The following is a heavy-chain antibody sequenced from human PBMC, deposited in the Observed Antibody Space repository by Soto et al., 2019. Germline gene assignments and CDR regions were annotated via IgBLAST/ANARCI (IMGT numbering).Heavy chain of an antibody. CDR1: GAALSNHF. Sequence: QVQLLQSGAEVRKPGSSVKVSCTTFGAALSNHFISWVRLAPGQGLEWMGRITPILGIPNYSQNFQGRVTMTADRSTKTIYMELSSLRSDDTAVYYCARGGSVDYGVYNYWGQGTLVTVSS. J-gene: IGHJ4*02. CDR2: ITPILGIP. D-gene: IGHD4-17*01. V-gene: IGHV1-69*02. CDR3: ARGGSVDYGVYNY.